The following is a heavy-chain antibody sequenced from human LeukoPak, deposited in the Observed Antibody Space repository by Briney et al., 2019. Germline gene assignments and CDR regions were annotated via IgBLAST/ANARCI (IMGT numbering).Heavy chain of an antibody. V-gene: IGHV3-30*18. D-gene: IGHD6-13*01. J-gene: IGHJ4*02. CDR1: GFTFSSYG. CDR2: VSYDGTNE. Sequence: GGSLRLSCAASGFTFSSYGMHWVRQAPGKGLEWVAFVSYDGTNEYYADSVKGRFTISRDNSKNTLYLQMNILRAEDAAVYYCAKDRGLVRIDYWGQGTLVTASS. CDR3: AKDRGLVRIDY.